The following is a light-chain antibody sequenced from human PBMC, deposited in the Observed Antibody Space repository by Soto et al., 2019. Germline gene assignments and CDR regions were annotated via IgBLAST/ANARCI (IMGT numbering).Light chain of an antibody. J-gene: IGLJ1*01. CDR3: SSYTSSSTHYV. Sequence: QSVLTQPASVSGSPGQSITISCTGTSSDVGGYNYVSWYQQHPGKAPKLMIYDVSNRPSGASNRFSGSKSGNTASLTISGLQAEDEADNYCSSYTSSSTHYVFGTGTKVTVL. CDR1: SSDVGGYNY. V-gene: IGLV2-14*01. CDR2: DVS.